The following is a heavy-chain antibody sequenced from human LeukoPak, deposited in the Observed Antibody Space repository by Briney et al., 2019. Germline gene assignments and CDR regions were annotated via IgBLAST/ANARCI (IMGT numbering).Heavy chain of an antibody. V-gene: IGHV3-33*01. CDR3: AREGGGYFDY. CDR1: GFTFSSYG. CDR2: IWYDGSSK. Sequence: GGSLRLSCAASGFTFSSYGMHWVRQAPGKGLEWVAVIWYDGSSKYYADSVKGRFTISRHNSKNTLYLQMNSLRAEDTAVYYCAREGGGYFDYWGQGTLVTVSS. J-gene: IGHJ4*02. D-gene: IGHD2-15*01.